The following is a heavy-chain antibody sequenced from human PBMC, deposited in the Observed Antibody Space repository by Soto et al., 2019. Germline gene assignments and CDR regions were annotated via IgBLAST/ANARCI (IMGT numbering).Heavy chain of an antibody. V-gene: IGHV3-43*01. Sequence: PGGSLRLSCAASGFTFDDYTMHWVRQAPGKGLEWVSLISWDGGSTYYADSVKGRFTISRDNSKNSLYLQMNSLRTEDTALYYCAKDMGYYDILTGPQFDYWGQGTLVTVSS. D-gene: IGHD3-9*01. J-gene: IGHJ4*02. CDR2: ISWDGGST. CDR1: GFTFDDYT. CDR3: AKDMGYYDILTGPQFDY.